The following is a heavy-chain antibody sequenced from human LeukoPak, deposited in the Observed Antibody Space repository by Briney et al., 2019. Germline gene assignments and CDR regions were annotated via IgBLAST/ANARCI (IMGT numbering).Heavy chain of an antibody. Sequence: SQTLSLTCTVSGGSISSGSYSWSWIRQPAGKGLEWIGRIYTSGSTNYNPSLKSRVTISVDTSKNQFSLKLSSVTAADTAVYYCAIDSSGKKYYYYGMDVWGQGTTVTVSS. J-gene: IGHJ6*02. CDR3: AIDSSGKKYYYYGMDV. CDR1: GGSISSGSYS. V-gene: IGHV4-61*02. CDR2: IYTSGST. D-gene: IGHD3-22*01.